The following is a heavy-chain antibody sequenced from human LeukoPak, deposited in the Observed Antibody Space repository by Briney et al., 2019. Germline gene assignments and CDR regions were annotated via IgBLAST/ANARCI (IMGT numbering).Heavy chain of an antibody. D-gene: IGHD3-3*01. CDR3: ARDFGEDDAFDI. CDR2: TNPNTGGT. J-gene: IGHJ3*02. Sequence: ASVKVSCKASGYTFADYYIHWVRQAPGQGLEWMGLTNPNTGGTNYAQKFQGRVTMTRDTSTSTVYMELSSLRSEDTAVYYCARDFGEDDAFDIWGQGTMVTVSS. V-gene: IGHV1-2*02. CDR1: GYTFADYY.